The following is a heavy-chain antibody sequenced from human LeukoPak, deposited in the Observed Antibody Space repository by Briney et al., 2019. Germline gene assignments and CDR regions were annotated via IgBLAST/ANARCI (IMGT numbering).Heavy chain of an antibody. Sequence: SETLSLTCAVYGGSFSGYYWSWIRQPPGKGLEWIGEINHSGSTNYNPSLKSRATLSVDTSKNQFSLKLSSVTAADTAVYYCARAVVRGTFDYWGQGTLVTVSS. CDR1: GGSFSGYY. CDR3: ARAVVRGTFDY. J-gene: IGHJ4*02. CDR2: INHSGST. D-gene: IGHD3-10*01. V-gene: IGHV4-34*01.